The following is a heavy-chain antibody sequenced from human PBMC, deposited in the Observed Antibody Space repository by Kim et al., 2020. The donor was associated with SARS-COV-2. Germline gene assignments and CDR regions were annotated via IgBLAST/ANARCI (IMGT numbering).Heavy chain of an antibody. Sequence: GGSLRLSCAASGFTFDDYAMHWVRQAPGKGLEWVSGISWNSGSIGYADSVKGRFTISRDNAKNSLYLQMNSLRAEDTALYYCAKDGIYGSGSYYGGRFDYWGQGTLVTVSS. J-gene: IGHJ4*02. V-gene: IGHV3-9*01. CDR2: ISWNSGSI. CDR3: AKDGIYGSGSYYGGRFDY. D-gene: IGHD3-10*01. CDR1: GFTFDDYA.